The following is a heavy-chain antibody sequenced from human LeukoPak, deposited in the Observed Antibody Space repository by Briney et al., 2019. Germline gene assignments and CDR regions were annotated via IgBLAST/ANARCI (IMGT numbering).Heavy chain of an antibody. CDR2: ISGSGGST. Sequence: GESLKISCAASGFTFSSYAMGWVRQAPGKGLEWVSAISGSGGSTYYADSVKGRFTISRDNSKNTLYLQMNSLRAEDTAVYYCAKGEYSSSSGYYYYMDVWGKGTTVTVSS. D-gene: IGHD6-6*01. CDR1: GFTFSSYA. J-gene: IGHJ6*03. V-gene: IGHV3-23*01. CDR3: AKGEYSSSSGYYYYMDV.